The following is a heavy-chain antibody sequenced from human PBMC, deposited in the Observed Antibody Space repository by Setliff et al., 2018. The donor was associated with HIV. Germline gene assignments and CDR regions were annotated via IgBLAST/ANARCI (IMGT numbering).Heavy chain of an antibody. Sequence: SETLSLTCSVSSDSISSGSYYWSWIRLPAGKGLEWIGQIHTSGKTHYSPSLKSRITISADTSKNQLSLNLSSVTAADTAVYYCAREDIAVASAFDIWGQGTMVTVSS. CDR1: SDSISSGSYY. V-gene: IGHV4-61*09. CDR2: IHTSGKT. J-gene: IGHJ3*02. D-gene: IGHD6-19*01. CDR3: AREDIAVASAFDI.